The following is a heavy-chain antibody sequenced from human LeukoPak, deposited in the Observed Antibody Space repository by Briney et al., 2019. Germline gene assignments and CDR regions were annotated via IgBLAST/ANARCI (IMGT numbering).Heavy chain of an antibody. Sequence: ASVKVSCKASGYTFTSYAMNWVRQAPGQGLEWMGWINTNTGNPTYAQGFTGRFVFSLDTSVSTAYLQISSLKAEDTAVYYCARDGSYSPRCWFDPWGQGTLVTVSS. V-gene: IGHV7-4-1*02. J-gene: IGHJ5*02. CDR3: ARDGSYSPRCWFDP. D-gene: IGHD1-26*01. CDR1: GYTFTSYA. CDR2: INTNTGNP.